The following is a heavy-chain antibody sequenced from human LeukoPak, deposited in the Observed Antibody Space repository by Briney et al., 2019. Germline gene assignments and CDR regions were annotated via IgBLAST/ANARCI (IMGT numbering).Heavy chain of an antibody. D-gene: IGHD3-10*01. CDR1: GFTFGDYA. CDR3: TRDSPSYVSGYFQH. V-gene: IGHV3-49*03. CDR2: IRSRAYGGTT. Sequence: GGSLRLSCTASGFTFGDYAMSWFRQAPGKGLEWVGFIRSRAYGGTTEYATSVKGRFTISRDDSKSIAYLQMNSLKTEDTAVYYCTRDSPSYVSGYFQHWGQGTLVTVSS. J-gene: IGHJ1*01.